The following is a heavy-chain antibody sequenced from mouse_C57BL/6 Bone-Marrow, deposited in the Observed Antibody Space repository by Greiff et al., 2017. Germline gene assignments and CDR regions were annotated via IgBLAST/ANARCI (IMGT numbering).Heavy chain of an antibody. CDR3: ARKKIEIYYGYDYYAMDY. J-gene: IGHJ4*01. V-gene: IGHV1-64*01. CDR1: GYTFTSYW. Sequence: QVQLQQPGAELVKPGASVKLSCKASGYTFTSYWMNWVKQRPGQGLEWIGMIHPNSGSTTYNEKFKSKATLTVDKSSSTAYMQLSSLTSEDSAVYYCARKKIEIYYGYDYYAMDYWGQGTSVTVSS. CDR2: IHPNSGST. D-gene: IGHD2-2*01.